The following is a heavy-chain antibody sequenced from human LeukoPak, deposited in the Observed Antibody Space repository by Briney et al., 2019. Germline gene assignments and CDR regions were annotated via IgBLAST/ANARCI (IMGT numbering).Heavy chain of an antibody. CDR3: AKDPVGSSGWKTSYYYYYYYMDV. J-gene: IGHJ6*03. V-gene: IGHV3-33*06. CDR1: GFTFSSYG. D-gene: IGHD6-19*01. Sequence: PGGPLRLSCAASGFTFSSYGMHWVRQAPGKGLEWVAVIWYGGSNKYYADSVKGRFTISRDNSKNTLYLQMNSLRAEDTAVYYCAKDPVGSSGWKTSYYYYYYYMDVWGKGTTVTVSS. CDR2: IWYGGSNK.